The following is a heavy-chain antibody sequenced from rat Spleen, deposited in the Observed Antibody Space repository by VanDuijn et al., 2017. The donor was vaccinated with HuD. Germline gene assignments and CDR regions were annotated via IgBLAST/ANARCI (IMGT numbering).Heavy chain of an antibody. D-gene: IGHD1-2*01. Sequence: EVQLVESGGGLVQPGRSMKLSCAASGFTFSNYYMAWVRQAPTKGLEWVASISTGGGNTYYRDSVKGRFTISRDNAKSTLYLQMDSLRSEDTATYYCARQGSSSWYFDFWGPGTMVTVSS. V-gene: IGHV5-25*01. CDR3: ARQGSSSWYFDF. J-gene: IGHJ1*01. CDR2: ISTGGGNT. CDR1: GFTFSNYY.